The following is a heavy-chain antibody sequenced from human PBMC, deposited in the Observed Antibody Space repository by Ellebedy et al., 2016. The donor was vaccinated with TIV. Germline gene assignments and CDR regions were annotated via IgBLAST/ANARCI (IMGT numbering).Heavy chain of an antibody. CDR2: IWLDGGGK. J-gene: IGHJ3*02. CDR3: AGEPGYGGNSNAFDI. CDR1: GLTFSSYG. Sequence: GESLKISXAASGLTFSSYGMHWVRQAPGKGLEWVAVIWLDGGGKFYADSVRGRFTISRDNSMNTLYLQMNSLRAEDTALYYCAGEPGYGGNSNAFDIWGQGTMVTVSS. D-gene: IGHD4-23*01. V-gene: IGHV3-33*01.